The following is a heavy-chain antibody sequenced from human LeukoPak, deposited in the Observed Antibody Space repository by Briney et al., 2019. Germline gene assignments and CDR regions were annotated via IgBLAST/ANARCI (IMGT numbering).Heavy chain of an antibody. J-gene: IGHJ4*02. CDR2: ISYDGSNK. D-gene: IGHD3-22*01. Sequence: GGSLRLSCEASGFTFSSYGMHWVRQAPGKGLEWVAVISYDGSNKYHVDSVKGRFTISRDNSKNTLYLQMNSLRAEDTAVYYCAKDMRVGRDYYDSSGYYHDYWGQGTLVTVSS. V-gene: IGHV3-30*18. CDR1: GFTFSSYG. CDR3: AKDMRVGRDYYDSSGYYHDY.